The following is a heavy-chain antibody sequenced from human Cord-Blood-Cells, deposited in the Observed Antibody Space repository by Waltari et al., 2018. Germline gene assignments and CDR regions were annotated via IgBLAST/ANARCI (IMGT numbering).Heavy chain of an antibody. Sequence: QVQLVQSGAEVKKPGASVKVSCKASGYTFTSYAMHWVRQAPGQRLEWMGWINAGNGNTKYSQKFQGRVTITRDTSASTAYMELSSLRSEDTAVYYCARFFGSNWGSSYAFDIWGQGTMVTVSS. CDR3: ARFFGSNWGSSYAFDI. CDR1: GYTFTSYA. J-gene: IGHJ3*02. D-gene: IGHD7-27*01. CDR2: INAGNGNT. V-gene: IGHV1-3*01.